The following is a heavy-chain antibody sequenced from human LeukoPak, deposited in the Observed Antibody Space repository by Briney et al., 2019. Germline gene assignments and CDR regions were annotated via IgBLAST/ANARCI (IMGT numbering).Heavy chain of an antibody. Sequence: PGGSLRLSCAASGFTFSSYEMNWVRQAPGKGLEWVSYISNTGSTTYYADSVRGRFTISRDNAKNSLYLQMNSLRAEDTAVYYCAGRMRSCSGGTCYSSFDYWGQGTLVTVSS. J-gene: IGHJ4*02. CDR2: ISNTGSTT. D-gene: IGHD2-15*01. V-gene: IGHV3-48*03. CDR1: GFTFSSYE. CDR3: AGRMRSCSGGTCYSSFDY.